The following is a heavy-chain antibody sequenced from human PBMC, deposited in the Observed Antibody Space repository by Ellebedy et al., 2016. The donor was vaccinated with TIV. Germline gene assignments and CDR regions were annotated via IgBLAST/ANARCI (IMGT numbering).Heavy chain of an antibody. J-gene: IGHJ4*02. CDR2: INPNSGGT. D-gene: IGHD1-26*01. Sequence: ASVKVSCXASGYTFTGYYMHWVRQAPGQGLEWMGWINPNSGGTNYAQKFQGWVTMTRDTSISTAYMELSRLRSDDTAVYYCARGDQRGEWELLEFDYWGQGTLITVSS. V-gene: IGHV1-2*04. CDR3: ARGDQRGEWELLEFDY. CDR1: GYTFTGYY.